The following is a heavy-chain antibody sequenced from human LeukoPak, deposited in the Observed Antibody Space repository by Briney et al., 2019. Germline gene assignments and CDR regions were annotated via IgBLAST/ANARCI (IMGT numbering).Heavy chain of an antibody. Sequence: GSLRLSCAASGFPFSSRWMHWVRQAPGKGLVWVAQINNDGSSTMYADSVKGRFTISRDNAKNTLYLQMNSLRAEDTAVYYCSDFDYWGQGTLVTVSS. CDR3: SDFDY. V-gene: IGHV3-74*03. J-gene: IGHJ4*02. CDR1: GFPFSSRW. CDR2: INNDGSST.